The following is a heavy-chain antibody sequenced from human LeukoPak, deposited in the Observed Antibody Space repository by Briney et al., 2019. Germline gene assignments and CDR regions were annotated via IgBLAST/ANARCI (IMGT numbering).Heavy chain of an antibody. Sequence: GGSLRLSCAASGFTLSSYSMNWVRQAPGKGLEWVSAISGSGGSTYYADSVKGRFTISRDNSKNTLYLQMNSLRAEDTAVYYCAKEDGWIVVVPAAIVYWGQGTLVTVSS. CDR2: ISGSGGST. J-gene: IGHJ4*02. V-gene: IGHV3-23*01. D-gene: IGHD2-2*02. CDR3: AKEDGWIVVVPAAIVY. CDR1: GFTLSSYS.